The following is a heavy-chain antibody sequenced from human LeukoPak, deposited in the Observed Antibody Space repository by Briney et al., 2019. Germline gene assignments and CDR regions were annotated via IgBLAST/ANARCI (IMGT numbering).Heavy chain of an antibody. CDR2: IYSGGST. CDR3: ARRAGVYSHPYDY. V-gene: IGHV3-53*01. CDR1: GFTVSSDS. Sequence: GGSLRLSSTVSGFTVSSDSMSWVRQAPGKGLEWVSFIYSGGSTHYSDSVKGRFTISRDNSKNTLYLQMNSLRAEDTAVYYCARRAGVYSHPYDYWGQGTLVTVSS. J-gene: IGHJ4*02. D-gene: IGHD4-23*01.